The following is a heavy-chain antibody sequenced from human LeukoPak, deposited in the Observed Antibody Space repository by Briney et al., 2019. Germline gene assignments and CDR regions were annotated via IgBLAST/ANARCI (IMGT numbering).Heavy chain of an antibody. CDR1: GFTFSSYW. V-gene: IGHV3-74*01. Sequence: GGSLRLSCAASGFTFSSYWMHWVRQAPGKGLVWVSRINSDGSSTSYADSVKGRFTISRDNAKNTLYLQMNSLRAEDTAVYYCATTDYVWGSYVENWFDPWGQGTLVTVSS. D-gene: IGHD3-16*01. J-gene: IGHJ5*02. CDR2: INSDGSST. CDR3: ATTDYVWGSYVENWFDP.